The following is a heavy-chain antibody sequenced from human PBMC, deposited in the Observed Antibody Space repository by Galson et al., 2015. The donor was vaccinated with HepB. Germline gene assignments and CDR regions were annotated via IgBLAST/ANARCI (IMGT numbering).Heavy chain of an antibody. V-gene: IGHV5-10-1*01. CDR3: ASSNYYYDSSGYYDVFDI. J-gene: IGHJ3*02. CDR1: GYSFTNYW. CDR2: FDSSASCT. Sequence: QSGAEVKKPGESLRISCKGSGYSFTNYWISWVRQMPGKGLEWMGRFDSSASCTNYSPSFQGHVTISADKSISTAYLQWSSLKASDTAMYYCASSNYYYDSSGYYDVFDIWGQGTMVTVSS. D-gene: IGHD3-22*01.